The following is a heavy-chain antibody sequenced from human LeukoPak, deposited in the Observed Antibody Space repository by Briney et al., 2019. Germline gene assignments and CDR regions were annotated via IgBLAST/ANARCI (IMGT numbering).Heavy chain of an antibody. D-gene: IGHD4-17*01. Sequence: GASVKVSSKASGYTFTDYFIHWVRQAPGQGLEWMGGIIPIFGTANYAQKFQGRVTITADESTSTAYMELSSLRSEDTAVYYCASLGGGSTVTTYLNYWGQGTLVTVSS. CDR1: GYTFTDYF. V-gene: IGHV1-69*13. J-gene: IGHJ4*02. CDR2: IIPIFGTA. CDR3: ASLGGGSTVTTYLNY.